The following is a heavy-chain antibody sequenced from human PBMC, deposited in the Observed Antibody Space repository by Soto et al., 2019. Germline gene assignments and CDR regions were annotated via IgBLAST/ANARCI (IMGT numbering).Heavy chain of an antibody. CDR2: ISTYNGNT. Sequence: QVQLMQSGAEVKKPGASVKVSCKASGYTFTSYGISWVRQAPGQGLEWMGWISTYNGNTNYAQKLQGRVTMTTDTSTSTAYMALRSLRSADTAVYYCGRDLYQSVFYYGMDVWGQGTTVTVSS. V-gene: IGHV1-18*01. J-gene: IGHJ6*02. CDR1: GYTFTSYG. CDR3: GRDLYQSVFYYGMDV. D-gene: IGHD2-2*01.